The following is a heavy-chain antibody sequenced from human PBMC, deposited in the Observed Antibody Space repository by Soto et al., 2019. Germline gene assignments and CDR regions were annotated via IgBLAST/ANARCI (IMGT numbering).Heavy chain of an antibody. D-gene: IGHD2-21*01. V-gene: IGHV1-46*01. CDR2: INPSGGST. J-gene: IGHJ4*02. CDR3: ATLPPRVVVSVLPIPT. Sequence: GASVKVSCKSSGYTFTSYYMHCVRQAPGQGLEWMGIINPSGGSTSYAQKFQGRVSISVDKSNNQFLLNLNSLTAADAAMYYCATLPPRVVVSVLPIPTWGQGTLVTVSS. CDR1: GYTFTSYY.